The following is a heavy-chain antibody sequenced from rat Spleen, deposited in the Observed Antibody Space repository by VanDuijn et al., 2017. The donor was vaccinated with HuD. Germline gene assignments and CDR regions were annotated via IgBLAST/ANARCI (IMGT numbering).Heavy chain of an antibody. CDR2: INYDGTST. CDR3: ARLGIAAIGNCFGY. V-gene: IGHV5-29*01. D-gene: IGHD1-2*01. J-gene: IGHJ3*01. CDR1: GFTFSNYG. Sequence: EVQVVESGGGLVQPGRSLKLSCAASGFTFSNYGMAWVRQAPTKGLEWVATINYDGTSTHYRDSVKGRFTNSRDNAKSTLYLQMDSLRSEDTATYYCARLGIAAIGNCFGYWGQGTLVTVSS.